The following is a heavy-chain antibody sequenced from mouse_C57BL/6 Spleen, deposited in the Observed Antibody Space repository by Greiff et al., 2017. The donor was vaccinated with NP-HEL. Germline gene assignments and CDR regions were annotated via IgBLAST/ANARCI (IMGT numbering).Heavy chain of an antibody. D-gene: IGHD2-2*01. CDR3: ARFYGYDEYYYAMDY. CDR2: INPNNGGT. Sequence: EVKLQESGPELVKPGASVKIPCKASGYTFTDYNMDWVKQSHGKSLEWIGDINPNNGGTIYNQKFKGKATLTVDKSSSTAYMELRSLTSEDTAVYYCARFYGYDEYYYAMDYWGQGTSVTVSS. CDR1: GYTFTDYN. J-gene: IGHJ4*01. V-gene: IGHV1-18*01.